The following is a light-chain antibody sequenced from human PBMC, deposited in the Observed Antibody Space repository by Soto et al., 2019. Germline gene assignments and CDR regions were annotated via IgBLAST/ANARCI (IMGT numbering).Light chain of an antibody. V-gene: IGLV1-47*01. CDR2: RNN. CDR3: TVWDDSLRGRL. CDR1: SSSIESNY. Sequence: QAVVTQPPSASGTPGQRVTISCSGTSSSIESNYVYWYQQLPGTAPRLLIYRNNQRPSGVPDRFSGSKFGTSASLAISALRSEDEADYYCTVWDDSLRGRLFGGGTKVTVL. J-gene: IGLJ2*01.